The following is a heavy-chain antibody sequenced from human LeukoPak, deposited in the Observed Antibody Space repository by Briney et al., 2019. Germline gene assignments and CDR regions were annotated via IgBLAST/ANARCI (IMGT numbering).Heavy chain of an antibody. Sequence: GGSLRLSCAASGFTFSSYAMHWVRQAPGKGLEWVAVISYDGSNKYYADSVKGRFTIPRGNSKNTLYLQMNSLRAEDTAVYYCAREAASLSGMDVWGQGTTVTVSS. CDR2: ISYDGSNK. J-gene: IGHJ6*02. CDR3: AREAASLSGMDV. CDR1: GFTFSSYA. D-gene: IGHD2-15*01. V-gene: IGHV3-30-3*01.